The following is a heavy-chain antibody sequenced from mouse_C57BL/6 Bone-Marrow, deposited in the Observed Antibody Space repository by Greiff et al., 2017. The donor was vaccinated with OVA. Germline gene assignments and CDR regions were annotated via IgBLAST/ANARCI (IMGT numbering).Heavy chain of an antibody. D-gene: IGHD1-1*01. V-gene: IGHV1-69*01. CDR2: IDPSDSYT. J-gene: IGHJ1*03. CDR3: ARDTVVATRYFDV. Sequence: QVQLQQPGAELVMPGASVKLSCKASGYTFTSYWMHWVTQRPGQGLEWIGEIDPSDSYTNYNQKFKGKSTLTVDKSSSTAYMQLSSLTSEDSAVYYCARDTVVATRYFDVWGTGTTVTVSS. CDR1: GYTFTSYW.